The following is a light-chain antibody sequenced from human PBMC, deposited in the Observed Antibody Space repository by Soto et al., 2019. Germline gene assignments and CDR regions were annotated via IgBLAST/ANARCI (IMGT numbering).Light chain of an antibody. CDR1: SGSIASNY. Sequence: NFMLTQPHSVSESPGKTVTISCTRSSGSIASNYVQWYQQRPGSAPTTVIYEDNQRPSGVPDRFSGSIDSSSNSASLTISGLKTEDEADYYCQSYDSSNPVVFGGGTKFTVL. V-gene: IGLV6-57*04. CDR3: QSYDSSNPVV. CDR2: EDN. J-gene: IGLJ2*01.